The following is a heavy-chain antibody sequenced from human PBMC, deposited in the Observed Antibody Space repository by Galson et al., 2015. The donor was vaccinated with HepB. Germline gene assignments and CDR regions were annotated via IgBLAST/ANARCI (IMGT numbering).Heavy chain of an antibody. D-gene: IGHD3-3*01. CDR2: ISYDGSNK. CDR3: ARGPILSNYDFWSGYWVPPFDY. V-gene: IGHV3-30*03. J-gene: IGHJ4*02. Sequence: LRLSCAASGFTFSSYGMHWVRQAPGKGLEWVAVISYDGSNKYYADSVKGRFTISRDNSKNTLYLQMNSLRAEDTAVYYCARGPILSNYDFWSGYWVPPFDYWGQGTLVTVSS. CDR1: GFTFSSYG.